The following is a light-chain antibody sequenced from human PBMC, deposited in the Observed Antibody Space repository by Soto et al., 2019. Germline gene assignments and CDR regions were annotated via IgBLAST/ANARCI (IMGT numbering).Light chain of an antibody. CDR3: QHYGSSPPT. CDR2: DAS. Sequence: IVLTQSPATLSLSPGERATLSCKASQSISSYLAWYQQKPGQAPRLLIYDASNRATGIPARFSGSGSGTDFTLTVCSLEPEDFAVFYCQHYGSSPPTFGQGTKVDIK. J-gene: IGKJ2*01. V-gene: IGKV3-11*01. CDR1: QSISSY.